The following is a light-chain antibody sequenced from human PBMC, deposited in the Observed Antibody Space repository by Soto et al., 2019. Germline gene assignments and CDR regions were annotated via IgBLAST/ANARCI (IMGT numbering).Light chain of an antibody. Sequence: EIGLTQSPATLLLSPGERATLSCRASQSVSSYLAWYQQKPGQAPRLLIYDASNRATGIPARFSGSGSGTDFTLTISSLEPEDFAVYYCQQRSNWPLTFGGGTKVDIK. V-gene: IGKV3-11*01. J-gene: IGKJ4*01. CDR1: QSVSSY. CDR2: DAS. CDR3: QQRSNWPLT.